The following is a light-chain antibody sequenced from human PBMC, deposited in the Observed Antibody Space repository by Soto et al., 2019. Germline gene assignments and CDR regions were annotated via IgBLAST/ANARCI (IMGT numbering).Light chain of an antibody. V-gene: IGKV3-15*01. Sequence: DIVSTTTKATLSVSPGARATLSFRASESVSNNLAWYQQKAGQAPRLLIYGASTRATGIPARFSGSGSGTEFTLTISSLQSEDFAVYYCQQYSSLRTFCHGTIVDI. CDR3: QQYSSLRT. CDR2: GAS. CDR1: ESVSNN. J-gene: IGKJ1*01.